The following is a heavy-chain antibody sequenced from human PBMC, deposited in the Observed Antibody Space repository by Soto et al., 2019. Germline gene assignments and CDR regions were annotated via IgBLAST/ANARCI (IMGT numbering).Heavy chain of an antibody. D-gene: IGHD5-12*01. CDR3: AKGRDGYNYASFDY. Sequence: QVQLVESGGGVVQPGRSLRLSCAASGFTFSSYGMHWVRQAPGKGLEWVAVISYDGSNKYHADSVKGRFTISRDNSKNTLYLQMNSLRAEDTAVYYCAKGRDGYNYASFDYWGQGTLVTVSS. CDR1: GFTFSSYG. J-gene: IGHJ4*02. CDR2: ISYDGSNK. V-gene: IGHV3-30*18.